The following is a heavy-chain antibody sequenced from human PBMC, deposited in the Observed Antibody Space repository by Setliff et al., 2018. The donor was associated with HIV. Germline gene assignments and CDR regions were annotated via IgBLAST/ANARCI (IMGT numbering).Heavy chain of an antibody. Sequence: KPSETLSLTCSVSGGSISRYYWSWIRQSPGKGLEWIAYFYTSGSTNYNPSLKSRVTISVDTSKNQFSLKLSSVTAADTAVYYCAADGDTNSWYFYWGQGTQVTVLL. CDR2: FYTSGST. D-gene: IGHD6-13*01. CDR1: GGSISRYY. CDR3: AADGDTNSWYFY. J-gene: IGHJ4*02. V-gene: IGHV4-4*08.